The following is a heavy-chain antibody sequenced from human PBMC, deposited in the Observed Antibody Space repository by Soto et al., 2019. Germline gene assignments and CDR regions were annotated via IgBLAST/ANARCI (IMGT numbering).Heavy chain of an antibody. Sequence: GGSLRLSCAASGFTFSSYGMHWVRQAPGKGLEWVAVISYDGSNKYYADSVKGRFTISRDNSKNTLYLQMNSLRAEDTAVYYCAKDKYSGYEPHGAFDIWGQGTMVTLSS. D-gene: IGHD5-12*01. CDR3: AKDKYSGYEPHGAFDI. CDR2: ISYDGSNK. V-gene: IGHV3-30*18. CDR1: GFTFSSYG. J-gene: IGHJ3*02.